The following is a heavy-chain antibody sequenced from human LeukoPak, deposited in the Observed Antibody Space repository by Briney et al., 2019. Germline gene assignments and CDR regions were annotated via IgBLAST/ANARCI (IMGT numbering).Heavy chain of an antibody. J-gene: IGHJ4*02. D-gene: IGHD6-19*01. CDR2: ISSSGSTI. CDR3: ASQYSSGWYLIDY. CDR1: GFTFSDYY. Sequence: GGSLRLSCAASGFTFSDYYMSWIRQAPGKGLEWVSYISSSGSTIYYADSVKGRFTISRDNAKNSLYLQMNSLRAEDTAVYYCASQYSSGWYLIDYWGQGTLVTVSS. V-gene: IGHV3-11*01.